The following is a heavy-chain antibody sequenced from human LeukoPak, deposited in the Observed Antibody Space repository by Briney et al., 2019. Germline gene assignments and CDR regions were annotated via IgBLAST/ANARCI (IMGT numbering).Heavy chain of an antibody. V-gene: IGHV4-61*02. CDR2: IYTSGST. Sequence: PSETLSLTCTVSGGSISSGSYYWSWIRQPAGKGLEWIGRIYTSGSTNYNPSLKSRVTISVDTSKNQFSLKLSSVTAADTAVYYCASLRARGYYFDYWGQGTLVTVSS. J-gene: IGHJ4*02. CDR3: ASLRARGYYFDY. CDR1: GGSISSGSYY. D-gene: IGHD3-10*01.